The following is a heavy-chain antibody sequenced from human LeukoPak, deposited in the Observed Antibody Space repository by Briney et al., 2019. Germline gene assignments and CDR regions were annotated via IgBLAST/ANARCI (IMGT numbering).Heavy chain of an antibody. CDR2: IYSSGST. CDR1: GGSISSYS. CDR3: ARVETSNYYYGMDV. Sequence: SETLSLTCTVSGGSISSYSWSWIRQPPGKGLEWIGYIYSSGSTNYNPSLKSRVTISVDTSKNQFSLKLSSVTATDTAVYYCARVETSNYYYGMDVWGQGTTVTVSS. J-gene: IGHJ6*02. V-gene: IGHV4-59*01.